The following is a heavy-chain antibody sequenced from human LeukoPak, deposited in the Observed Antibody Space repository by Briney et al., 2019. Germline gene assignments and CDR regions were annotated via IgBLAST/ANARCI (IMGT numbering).Heavy chain of an antibody. Sequence: GASVKVSCKASGYPFTRYYIHWVRQAPGQGPEWMGWINPNSGGTHYAQTFQDGVTLTRDTSISTAYMELNRLRSDDTAVYYCARSRDSRGYPDAFDVWGRETMVTVSS. CDR3: ARSRDSRGYPDAFDV. CDR1: GYPFTRYY. CDR2: INPNSGGT. V-gene: IGHV1-2*02. D-gene: IGHD3-22*01. J-gene: IGHJ3*01.